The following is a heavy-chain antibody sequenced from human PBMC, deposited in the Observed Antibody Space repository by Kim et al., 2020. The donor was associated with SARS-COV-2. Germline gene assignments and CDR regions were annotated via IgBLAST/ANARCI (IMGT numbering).Heavy chain of an antibody. D-gene: IGHD6-19*01. CDR1: GMTVNSYD. CDR3: ARGVTVAGKSIYYYYGMDV. V-gene: IGHV3-13*01. Sequence: GGSLRLSCADSGMTVNSYDMHWVRQATGKGLEWVSAIGTAGDTYYPGSVKGRFTISRANAKHSLYLQMNSLRAGDTAVYYCARGVTVAGKSIYYYYGMDVWGQGHKVSVSS. J-gene: IGHJ6*02. CDR2: IGTAGDT.